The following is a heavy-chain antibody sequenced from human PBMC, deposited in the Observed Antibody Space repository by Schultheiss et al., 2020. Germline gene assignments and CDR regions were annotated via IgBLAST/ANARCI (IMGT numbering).Heavy chain of an antibody. J-gene: IGHJ5*02. Sequence: ASVKVSCKASGYTFTNYDINWVRQATGQGLEWMGWMNPNSGNTGYAQKFQGRVTMTRDTSISTAYMELSRLRSDDTAVYYCARDRGVTTHGWFDPWGQGTLVTVSS. CDR3: ARDRGVTTHGWFDP. D-gene: IGHD4-17*01. CDR2: MNPNSGNT. V-gene: IGHV1-8*01. CDR1: GYTFTNYD.